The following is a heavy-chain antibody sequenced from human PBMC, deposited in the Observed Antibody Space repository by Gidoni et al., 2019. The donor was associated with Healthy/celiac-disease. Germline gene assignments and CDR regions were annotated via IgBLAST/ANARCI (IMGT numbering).Heavy chain of an antibody. J-gene: IGHJ4*02. CDR1: GFTFSSYW. V-gene: IGHV3-7*01. CDR2: IKQDGSEK. D-gene: IGHD5-18*01. Sequence: EVQLVESGGGLVQPGGSLRLSCAASGFTFSSYWMSWVRQAPGKGLEWVANIKQDGSEKYYVDAVKGRFTISRDNAKNSLYLQMNSLRAEDAAVYYCARERWIQLWSPLDYWGQGTLVTVSS. CDR3: ARERWIQLWSPLDY.